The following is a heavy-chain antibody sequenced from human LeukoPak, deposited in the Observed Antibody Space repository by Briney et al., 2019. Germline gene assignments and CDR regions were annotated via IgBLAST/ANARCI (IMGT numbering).Heavy chain of an antibody. Sequence: GGSLRLSCAASGFSFSSYAMHWVRQAPGKGLEWVAAIPNDGSKAYYADSVKGRFTISRDNSKNTLYLQMNSLRAEDTAVYYCARMWELTQSYYFDYWGQGTLVTVSS. J-gene: IGHJ4*02. CDR3: ARMWELTQSYYFDY. V-gene: IGHV3-30-3*01. D-gene: IGHD1-26*01. CDR1: GFSFSSYA. CDR2: IPNDGSKA.